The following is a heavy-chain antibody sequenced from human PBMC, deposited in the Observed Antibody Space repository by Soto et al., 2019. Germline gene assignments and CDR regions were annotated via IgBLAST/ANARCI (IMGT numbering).Heavy chain of an antibody. CDR2: ISSGGGNT. CDR1: GFTFGSYA. V-gene: IGHV3-23*01. Sequence: GGSLRLSCAASGFTFGSYAMNWVRQAPGKGLEWVSTISSGGGNTFYADSVKGRFTISRDTSKNTLYLQMNSLRADDTAVYYCAKDPRYYDFWSGSPGSWFDPWGQGTLVTVSS. D-gene: IGHD3-3*01. J-gene: IGHJ5*02. CDR3: AKDPRYYDFWSGSPGSWFDP.